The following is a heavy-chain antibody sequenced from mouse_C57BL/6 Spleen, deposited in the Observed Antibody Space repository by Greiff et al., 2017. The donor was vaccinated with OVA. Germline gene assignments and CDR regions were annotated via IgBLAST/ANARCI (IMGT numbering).Heavy chain of an antibody. D-gene: IGHD2-5*01. V-gene: IGHV5-9-1*02. J-gene: IGHJ4*01. CDR2: ISSGGDYI. CDR1: GFTFSSYS. Sequence: DVQLMASWEGLVKPGGSLKLSCAASGFTFSSYSMSWVRQTPEKRLEWVAYISSGGDYIYYADTVKGRFPISRDNDRNTLYLQMSSLKSEDTAMYYCTRDESNYDYYAMDYWGQGTSVTVSS. CDR3: TRDESNYDYYAMDY.